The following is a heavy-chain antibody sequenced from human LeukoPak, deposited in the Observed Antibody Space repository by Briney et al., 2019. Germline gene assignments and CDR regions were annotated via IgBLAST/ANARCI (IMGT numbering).Heavy chain of an antibody. D-gene: IGHD3-3*01. J-gene: IGHJ5*02. CDR2: IKSKYHAGTT. V-gene: IGHV3-15*01. CDR1: GFTFTNAW. Sequence: GGSLRLSCAGSGFTFTNAWMNWVRQAPGKGLEWVGRIKSKYHAGTTDYAAPVKGRFTVSRDDSKDTVYLQMNSLKTEDTAVYYCITYSINLLRSLSSLGQGTLVTVSS. CDR3: ITYSINLLRSLSS.